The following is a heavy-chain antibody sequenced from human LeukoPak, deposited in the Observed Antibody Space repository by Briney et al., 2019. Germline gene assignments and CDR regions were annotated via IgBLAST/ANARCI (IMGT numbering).Heavy chain of an antibody. Sequence: SETLSLTCTVSGGSISSYYWSRIRQPPGKGLEWIGYIYYSGSTNYNPSLKSRVTISVDTSKNQFSLKLSSVTAADTAVYYCARSVRYPIHFDYWGQGTLVTVSS. J-gene: IGHJ4*02. V-gene: IGHV4-59*01. CDR3: ARSVRYPIHFDY. D-gene: IGHD2-2*02. CDR2: IYYSGST. CDR1: GGSISSYY.